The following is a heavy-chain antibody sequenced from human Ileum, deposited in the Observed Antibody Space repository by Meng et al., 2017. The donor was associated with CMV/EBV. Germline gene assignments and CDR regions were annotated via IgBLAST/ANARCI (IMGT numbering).Heavy chain of an antibody. V-gene: IGHV3-66*02. CDR3: TSVVVTSANDY. D-gene: IGHD2-2*01. CDR2: LYSGGST. Sequence: LYCAATGFTVRSKYMSWVRQAPGKGLEWVSVLYSGGSTYYADSVRGRFTISRDNSKNTLYLQMNSLRAEDSALYYCTSVVVTSANDYWGQGTLVTVSS. CDR1: GFTVRSKY. J-gene: IGHJ4*02.